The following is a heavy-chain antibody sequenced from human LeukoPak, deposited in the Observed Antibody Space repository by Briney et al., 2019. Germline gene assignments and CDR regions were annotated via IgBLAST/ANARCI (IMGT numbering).Heavy chain of an antibody. V-gene: IGHV1-2*02. Sequence: APVKVSCKASVTDFSAFYFNWVGQAPGRGLEWVGWINPHSRATHSAQRFRGRVAMEASITTAYMELNSLTPDDTAVYYCVTTSVTHTRDPWGQGTLVTASS. CDR2: INPHSRAT. J-gene: IGHJ5*02. CDR3: VTTSVTHTRDP. D-gene: IGHD1/OR15-1a*01. CDR1: VTDFSAFY.